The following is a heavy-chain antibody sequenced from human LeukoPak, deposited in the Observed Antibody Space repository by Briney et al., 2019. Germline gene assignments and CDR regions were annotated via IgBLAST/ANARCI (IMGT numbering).Heavy chain of an antibody. V-gene: IGHV4-39*01. Sequence: SETLSLTCIVSGDSISNNNYYWGWIRQPPGKGLEWIGSFTYGGGTYYNPSLKSRVTISVDTSKNQFSLKVTSVTAADTAVYYCARRSSNPVGAIDYWGQGTLVIVSS. CDR2: FTYGGGT. J-gene: IGHJ4*02. CDR1: GDSISNNNYY. CDR3: ARRSSNPVGAIDY. D-gene: IGHD1-26*01.